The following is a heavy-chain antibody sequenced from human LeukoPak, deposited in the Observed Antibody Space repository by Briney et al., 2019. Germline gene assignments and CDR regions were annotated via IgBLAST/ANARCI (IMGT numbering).Heavy chain of an antibody. Sequence: GRSLRLSCAASGFTLDDYAMHWVRQARGKGLEWVSGVSWNSVNIGYADSVKGRFTISRDNAKNSLYLQMNSLRAQDMALYYCAKGIMIVVAVGEYFDYWGQGTLVTVSS. CDR2: VSWNSVNI. D-gene: IGHD3-22*01. CDR3: AKGIMIVVAVGEYFDY. CDR1: GFTLDDYA. J-gene: IGHJ4*02. V-gene: IGHV3-9*03.